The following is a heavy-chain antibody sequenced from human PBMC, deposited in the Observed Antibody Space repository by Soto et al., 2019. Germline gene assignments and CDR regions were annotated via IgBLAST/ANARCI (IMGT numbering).Heavy chain of an antibody. J-gene: IGHJ6*02. D-gene: IGHD1-7*01. V-gene: IGHV4-59*12. CDR1: GGSISSYY. Sequence: SETLSLTCTVSGGSISSYYWSWIRQPPGKGLEWIGYIYYSGSTNYNPSLKSRVTISVDTSKNQFSLKLSSVTAADTAVYYCARGTGTTDYYYGMDVWGQGTTVTVS. CDR3: ARGTGTTDYYYGMDV. CDR2: IYYSGST.